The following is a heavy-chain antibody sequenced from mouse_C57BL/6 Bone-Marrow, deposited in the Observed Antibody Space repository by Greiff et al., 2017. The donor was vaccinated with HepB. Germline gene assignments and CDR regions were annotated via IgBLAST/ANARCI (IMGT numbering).Heavy chain of an antibody. CDR2: IDPSDSYT. Sequence: VQLQQPGAELVMPGASVKLSCKASGYTFTSYWMHWVKQRPGQGLEWIGEIDPSDSYTNYNQKFKGKSTLTVDKSSITAYMQLSSVTSEDSAVYYCARLGYYSNYVWYFDVGGTGTTVTVSS. CDR1: GYTFTSYW. CDR3: ARLGYYSNYVWYFDV. D-gene: IGHD2-5*01. V-gene: IGHV1-69*01. J-gene: IGHJ1*03.